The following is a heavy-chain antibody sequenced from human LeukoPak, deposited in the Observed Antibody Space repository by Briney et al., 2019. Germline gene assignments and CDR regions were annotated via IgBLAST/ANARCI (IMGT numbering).Heavy chain of an antibody. CDR1: GFTFSSNY. V-gene: IGHV3-66*01. Sequence: GGSLRLSSAASGFTFSSNYMSWVRQAPGKGLEWVSVIYSGGSTYYADSVKGRFTISRDNSKNTLYLQMNSLRDEDTAVYYCARGSTYYYDSSGSDWDQGTLVTVSS. CDR2: IYSGGST. J-gene: IGHJ4*02. D-gene: IGHD3-22*01. CDR3: ARGSTYYYDSSGSD.